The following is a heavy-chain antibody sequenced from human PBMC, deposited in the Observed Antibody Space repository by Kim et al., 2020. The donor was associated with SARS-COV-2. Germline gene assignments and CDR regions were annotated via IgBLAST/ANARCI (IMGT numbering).Heavy chain of an antibody. CDR3: AKVSSGFDY. Sequence: GGSLRLSCAASGFTFRSYAMSWVRQAPGKGLEWVSLVGTGGRTYYADSVKGRFTISRDNSKNTLYLQMNSLRAEDTAVYYCAKVSSGFDYWGQGTLVTVSS. D-gene: IGHD6-19*01. J-gene: IGHJ4*02. CDR2: LVGTGGRT. CDR1: GFTFRSYA. V-gene: IGHV3-23*01.